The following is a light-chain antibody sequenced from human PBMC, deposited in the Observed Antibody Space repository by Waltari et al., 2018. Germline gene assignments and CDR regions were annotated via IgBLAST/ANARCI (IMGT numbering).Light chain of an antibody. V-gene: IGLV2-23*02. CDR3: SSYAGSSKGV. Sequence: QSALTQPASVSGSPGQSITIPCTGTSSDVGTYKRVPWYQQHPGKAPKLMIYAVRTRPSGVSDRFSGSKSGDMASLTISGLQPEDEAEYFCSSYAGSSKGVFGGGTKVTVL. J-gene: IGLJ2*01. CDR1: SSDVGTYKR. CDR2: AVR.